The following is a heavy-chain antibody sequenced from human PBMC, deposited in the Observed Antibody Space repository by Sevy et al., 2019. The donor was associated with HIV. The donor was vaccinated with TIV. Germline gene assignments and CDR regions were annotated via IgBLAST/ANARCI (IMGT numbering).Heavy chain of an antibody. CDR2: ISYDGVNQ. J-gene: IGHJ4*02. Sequence: GGSLRLSCAASGFSFSYYPMHWVRQAPGKGLEWVALISYDGVNQYYAASVKGRFTVSRDNPKNTLYLQMNSLRAEDTGVYYCAGVVGRGEYLIYAYLDYWGQGALVTVSS. CDR3: AGVVGRGEYLIYAYLDY. V-gene: IGHV3-30*01. D-gene: IGHD2-15*01. CDR1: GFSFSYYP.